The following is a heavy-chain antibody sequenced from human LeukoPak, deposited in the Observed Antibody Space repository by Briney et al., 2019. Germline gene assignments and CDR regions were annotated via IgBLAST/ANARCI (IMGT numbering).Heavy chain of an antibody. CDR1: GGSFSGYY. V-gene: IGHV4-34*01. Sequence: PSETLSLTCAVYGGSFSGYYWSWIRQPPGKGLEWIGEINHSGSTNYNPSLKSRVTISVDTSKNQFSLKLSSVTAADTAVYYCASLPKPVVPAARRYSYGMDVWGQGTTVTVSS. D-gene: IGHD2-2*01. CDR2: INHSGST. J-gene: IGHJ6*02. CDR3: ASLPKPVVPAARRYSYGMDV.